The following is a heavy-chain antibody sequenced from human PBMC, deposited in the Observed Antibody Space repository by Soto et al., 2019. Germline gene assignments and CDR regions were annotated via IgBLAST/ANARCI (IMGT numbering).Heavy chain of an antibody. CDR2: INHSGST. J-gene: IGHJ5*02. CDR3: ARVGGYSSSWYKYNWFDP. V-gene: IGHV4-34*01. D-gene: IGHD6-13*01. CDR1: GGSFSGYY. Sequence: KTSETLSLTCAVYGGSFSGYYWSWIRQPPGKGLEWIGEINHSGSTNYNPSLKSRVTISVDTSKNQFSLKLSSVTAADTAVYYCARVGGYSSSWYKYNWFDPWGQGTLVTVSS.